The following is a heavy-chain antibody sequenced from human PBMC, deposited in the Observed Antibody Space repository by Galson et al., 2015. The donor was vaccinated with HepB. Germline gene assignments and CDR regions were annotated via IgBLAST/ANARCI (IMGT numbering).Heavy chain of an antibody. D-gene: IGHD3-22*01. CDR3: ASYSDSSGHYYNYYFDY. CDR2: INSDGSST. V-gene: IGHV3-74*01. Sequence: SLRLSCAASGFTFSRYWMHWVRQAPGKGLVWVSRINSDGSSTSHADSVKGRFTISRDNAKNTLYLQMNSLRAEDTAVYYCASYSDSSGHYYNYYFDYWGQGTLVTVSS. CDR1: GFTFSRYW. J-gene: IGHJ4*02.